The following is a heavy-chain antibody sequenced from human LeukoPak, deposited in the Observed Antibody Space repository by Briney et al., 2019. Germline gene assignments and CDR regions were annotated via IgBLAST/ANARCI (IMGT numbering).Heavy chain of an antibody. CDR2: INAGNGNT. CDR1: GYTFTFYA. Sequence: ASVKVSCKAPGYTFTFYAIHWVRQAPGQRLQWMGWINAGNGNTKYSQEFQGRVTITRDTSASTTYMELSSLRSEDMAVYYCARDDPVELYSYGLGGGFDPWGQGTLVTVSS. V-gene: IGHV1-3*03. D-gene: IGHD5-18*01. CDR3: ARDDPVELYSYGLGGGFDP. J-gene: IGHJ5*02.